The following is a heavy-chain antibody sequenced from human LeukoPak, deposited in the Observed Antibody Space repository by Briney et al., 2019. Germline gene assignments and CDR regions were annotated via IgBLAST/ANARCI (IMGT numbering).Heavy chain of an antibody. CDR3: ARVRYCSSTSCYGKYYYYYGMDV. CDR1: GYTFTRYY. CDR2: INSGSGRT. Sequence: ASVKVSCKASGYTFTRYYIHWVRRAPGQGLQWMGIINSGSGRTTNAQKFQGRATMTRDTSTSTVYMELSSLRSEDKAVYYCARVRYCSSTSCYGKYYYYYGMDVWGQGTTVTVSS. V-gene: IGHV1-46*01. D-gene: IGHD2-2*01. J-gene: IGHJ6*02.